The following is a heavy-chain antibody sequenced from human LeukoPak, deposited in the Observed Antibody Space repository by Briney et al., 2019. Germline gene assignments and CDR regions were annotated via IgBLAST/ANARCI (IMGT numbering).Heavy chain of an antibody. CDR1: GYTFTGYY. J-gene: IGHJ4*02. CDR2: INPNSGGT. Sequence: ASVKVSCKTSGYTFTGYYMHWVRQAPGQGLEWMGWINPNSGGTNYAQKSQGRVTMTRDTSISTAYLELSRLRSDDTAIYYCVPSGSLYYFDYWGQGTLVTVSS. V-gene: IGHV1-2*02. D-gene: IGHD3-10*01. CDR3: VPSGSLYYFDY.